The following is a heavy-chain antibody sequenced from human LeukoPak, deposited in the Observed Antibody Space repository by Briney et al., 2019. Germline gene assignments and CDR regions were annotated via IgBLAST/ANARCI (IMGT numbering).Heavy chain of an antibody. J-gene: IGHJ5*02. CDR1: GFTFSSYG. D-gene: IGHD3-22*01. Sequence: GGSLRLSCAASGFTFSSYGMHWVRQAPGKGLEWVAFIRYDGNNKCYADSVKGRFTISRDNSKNTLYLQMKSLRPEDTAVYYCARMSYYDRRGDNWFDPWGQGTLVIVSS. V-gene: IGHV3-30*02. CDR3: ARMSYYDRRGDNWFDP. CDR2: IRYDGNNK.